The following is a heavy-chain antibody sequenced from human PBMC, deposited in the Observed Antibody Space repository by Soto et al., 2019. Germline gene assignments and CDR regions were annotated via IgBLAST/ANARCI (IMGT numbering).Heavy chain of an antibody. J-gene: IGHJ6*02. CDR3: ARDPPTYGDYPYYYYGMDV. D-gene: IGHD4-17*01. CDR1: GFTFSSYA. V-gene: IGHV3-7*01. CDR2: IKQDGSEK. Sequence: GGSLRLSCAASGFTFSSYAMHCVRQAPGKGLEWVANIKQDGSEKYYLDSLKGRFTISRDNAKNSVYLLMNSLRAEDTAVYYCARDPPTYGDYPYYYYGMDVWGQGTMVTVSS.